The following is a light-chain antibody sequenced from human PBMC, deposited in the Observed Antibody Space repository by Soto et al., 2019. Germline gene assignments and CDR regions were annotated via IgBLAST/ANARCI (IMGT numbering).Light chain of an antibody. CDR1: SGSIASNY. CDR2: EDN. J-gene: IGLJ3*02. V-gene: IGLV6-57*01. Sequence: NFMLTQPHSVSASPGKTVIISCTRSSGSIASNYVQWYQQRPGSSPTTVIYEDNQRPSGVPDRFSGSIDSSSHSASLTISGLETEDEADYFCQSYDATNQVFGGGTKLTVL. CDR3: QSYDATNQV.